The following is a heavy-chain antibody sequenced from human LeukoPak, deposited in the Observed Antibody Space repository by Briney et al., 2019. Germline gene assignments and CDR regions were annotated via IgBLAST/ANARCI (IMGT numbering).Heavy chain of an antibody. CDR3: ARVLHPTEPANDY. CDR2: ISNSVNTL. Sequence: PGGSLRLSCAASGFIFSSYWMHWVRQAPGKGLVWVAYISNSVNTLYYADSVKGRFTISRDNARNSLYLQMNSLRAEDTAVYYCARVLHPTEPANDYWGPGTVVTVSS. D-gene: IGHD1-14*01. J-gene: IGHJ4*02. V-gene: IGHV3-48*04. CDR1: GFIFSSYW.